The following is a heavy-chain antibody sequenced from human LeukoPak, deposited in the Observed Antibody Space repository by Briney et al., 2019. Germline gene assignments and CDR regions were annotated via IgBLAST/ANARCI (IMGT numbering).Heavy chain of an antibody. CDR2: VYYSGST. CDR3: ARQYFRRKAYYYDSSGYSDY. V-gene: IGHV4-39*01. D-gene: IGHD3-22*01. Sequence: SETLSLTCTVSGGSISSSSYYWGWIRQPPGKGLEWIGSVYYSGSTYYNPSLKSRVTISVDTSKNQLSLKLSSVTAADTAVYYCARQYFRRKAYYYDSSGYSDYWGQGTLVTVSS. J-gene: IGHJ4*02. CDR1: GGSISSSSYY.